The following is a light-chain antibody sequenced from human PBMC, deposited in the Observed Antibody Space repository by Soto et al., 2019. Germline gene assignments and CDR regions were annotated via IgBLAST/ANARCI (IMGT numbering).Light chain of an antibody. CDR3: QQYANWGT. J-gene: IGKJ3*01. CDR2: GAS. CDR1: QRVSSSY. Sequence: EIVLTQSPGTLSLSPGERATLSCRASQRVSSSYLAWYQQKPGQAPRLLMYGASSRATGTPDRFSGSGSGTVFTLTISRVEPEDLAVYYCQQYANWGTFGPGTKVDIK. V-gene: IGKV3-20*01.